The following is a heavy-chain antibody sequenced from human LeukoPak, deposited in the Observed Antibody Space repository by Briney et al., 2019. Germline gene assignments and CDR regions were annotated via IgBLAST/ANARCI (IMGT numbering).Heavy chain of an antibody. Sequence: KNGESLKISCQGPGYGFTSYWIGWVRQMPGKGLEWMGIIYPDDSDTRYSPSFEGQVTISADKSTSTAYLQWSSLQASDTAMYYCARPSSDYVSRVDYWGQGTLVTVSS. CDR1: GYGFTSYW. J-gene: IGHJ4*02. CDR3: ARPSSDYVSRVDY. CDR2: IYPDDSDT. V-gene: IGHV5-51*01. D-gene: IGHD3-16*01.